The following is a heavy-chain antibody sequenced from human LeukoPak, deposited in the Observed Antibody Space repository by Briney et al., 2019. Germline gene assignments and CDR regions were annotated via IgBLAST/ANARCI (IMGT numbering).Heavy chain of an antibody. V-gene: IGHV1-2*02. CDR3: ARDGLGSSGWYVDY. CDR1: GYTSTDYY. CDR2: INPNSGGT. Sequence: ASVKVSCKASGYTSTDYYMHWVRQAPGQGLEWMGWINPNSGGTNYAQKFQGRVTMTRDTSISTAYRELSRLRSDDTAVYYCARDGLGSSGWYVDYWGQGTLVTVSS. D-gene: IGHD6-19*01. J-gene: IGHJ4*02.